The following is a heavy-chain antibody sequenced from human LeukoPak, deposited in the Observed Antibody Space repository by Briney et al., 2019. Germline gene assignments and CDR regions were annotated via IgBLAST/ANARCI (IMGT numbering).Heavy chain of an antibody. CDR2: IIPILGIA. D-gene: IGHD5-12*01. CDR1: GGTFSSYA. J-gene: IGHJ4*02. Sequence: GASVKVSCKASGGTFSSYAISWVRQAPGQGLEWRGRIIPILGIANYAQKFQGRVTITADKSTSTAYMELSSLRSEDTAVYYCAKAERGYSGYDHYFDYWGQGTLVTVSS. CDR3: AKAERGYSGYDHYFDY. V-gene: IGHV1-69*10.